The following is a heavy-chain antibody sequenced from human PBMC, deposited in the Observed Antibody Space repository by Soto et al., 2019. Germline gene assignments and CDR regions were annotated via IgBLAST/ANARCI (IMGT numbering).Heavy chain of an antibody. CDR2: MNPNRGNT. D-gene: IGHD2-2*01. V-gene: IGHV1-8*01. CDR1: GYTFTSYD. Sequence: QVQLVQSGAEVKKPGASVKVSCKASGYTFTSYDINWVRQATGQGLEWMGWMNPNRGNTGYAQKFQGRVTMTRNTSXSXXYMELSSRRSGHTDVYYWARDKGCISTSCYEGMDVWGQGTTVTVSS. J-gene: IGHJ6*02. CDR3: ARDKGCISTSCYEGMDV.